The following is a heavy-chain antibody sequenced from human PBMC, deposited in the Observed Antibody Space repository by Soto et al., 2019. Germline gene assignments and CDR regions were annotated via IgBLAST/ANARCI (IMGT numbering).Heavy chain of an antibody. Sequence: EVQLLESGGGLVQPGGSLRLSCAASGFTFSSYAMSWVRQAPGKGLERVSVISGSGGSTYYADSVKGRFTISRDNSNNTLYLQMNSLRAEDTAVYYCAKRGSGSQFDYWGQGTLVTVSS. J-gene: IGHJ4*02. D-gene: IGHD1-26*01. CDR3: AKRGSGSQFDY. V-gene: IGHV3-23*01. CDR2: ISGSGGST. CDR1: GFTFSSYA.